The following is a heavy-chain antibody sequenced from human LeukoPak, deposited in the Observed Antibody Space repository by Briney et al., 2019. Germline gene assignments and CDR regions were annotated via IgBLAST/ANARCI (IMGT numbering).Heavy chain of an antibody. Sequence: ASVKVSCKASGFTFTGYYMHWVRQAPGQGLEWMGWINPNSGGTNYAQKFQGRVTVTRDTSISTAYMELSRLRSDDTAVYYCARARITMVRGVINWFDPWGQGTLVTVSS. V-gene: IGHV1-2*02. D-gene: IGHD3-10*01. J-gene: IGHJ5*02. CDR1: GFTFTGYY. CDR2: INPNSGGT. CDR3: ARARITMVRGVINWFDP.